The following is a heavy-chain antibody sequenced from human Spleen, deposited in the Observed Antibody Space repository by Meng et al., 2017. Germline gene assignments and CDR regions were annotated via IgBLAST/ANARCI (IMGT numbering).Heavy chain of an antibody. CDR2: ITANGYT. D-gene: IGHD1-26*01. CDR1: GYSFTGYY. V-gene: IGHV1/OR15-3*02. J-gene: IGHJ4*02. CDR3: ARDPTEVGAFDY. Sequence: QVQLVQSGAEVKKPGASVKVSCKASGYSFTGYYMHWVRQGPGQGLEWMGWITANGYTKYSQKLQGRVTITSDTSANTAYIEVSSLRSEDTAVYYCARDPTEVGAFDYWGQGTLVTVSS.